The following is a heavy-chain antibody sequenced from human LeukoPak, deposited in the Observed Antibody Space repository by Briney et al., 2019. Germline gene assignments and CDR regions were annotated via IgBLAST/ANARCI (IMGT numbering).Heavy chain of an antibody. V-gene: IGHV3-21*04. J-gene: IGHJ3*02. CDR2: ISSSSSYI. CDR3: VKPTIAAVGEGPPGAFDI. CDR1: GFTFSSYS. Sequence: PGGSLRLSCAASGFTFSSYSMNWVRQAPGKGLEWVSSISSSSSYIYYADSVKGRFTISRDNAKNSLYLQMISLRAEDTALYYCVKPTIAAVGEGPPGAFDIWGQGTMVTVSS. D-gene: IGHD6-13*01.